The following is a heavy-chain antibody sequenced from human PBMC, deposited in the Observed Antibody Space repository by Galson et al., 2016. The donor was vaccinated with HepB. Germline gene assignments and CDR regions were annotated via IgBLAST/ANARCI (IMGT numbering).Heavy chain of an antibody. D-gene: IGHD4-11*01. CDR3: ARHVRENSDYTSYFDF. V-gene: IGHV4-39*01. CDR2: MRHSGST. J-gene: IGHJ4*02. CDR1: GGSITSSRYY. Sequence: SETLSLTCTVSGGSITSSRYYWAWIRQPPGKGPEWIGSMRHSGSTYERPSLRGRLTMSVDTSKNQFSLKLKSVSAADTAVYYCARHVRENSDYTSYFDFWGQGTLVPVSS.